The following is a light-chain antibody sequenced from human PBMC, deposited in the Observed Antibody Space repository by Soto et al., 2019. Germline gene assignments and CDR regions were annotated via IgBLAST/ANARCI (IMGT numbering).Light chain of an antibody. J-gene: IGKJ5*01. CDR3: HQYNNWPLT. CDR1: QSISSN. V-gene: IGKV3-15*01. Sequence: DIVMTQSPATLSVSPGERATLSCRASQSISSNLAWYQQKPGQAPRLLIDGASTRATGISARFSGSGSGTEFTLTISSLQSEDLAVYYCHQYNNWPLTFGQGTRVEIK. CDR2: GAS.